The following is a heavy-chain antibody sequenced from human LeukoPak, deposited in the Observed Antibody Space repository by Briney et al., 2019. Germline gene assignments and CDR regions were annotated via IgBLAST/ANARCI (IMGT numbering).Heavy chain of an antibody. Sequence: SETLSLTCTVSGDSIGSSNNYWAWVRQPPGKGLEWLGSIFYSGSTYYNPSLKSRVTISVDTSKNQFSLNLYSVTAADTATYYCARRGMTYSSSFFAYWGQGTLVTVSS. CDR1: GDSIGSSNNY. CDR2: IFYSGST. J-gene: IGHJ4*02. V-gene: IGHV4-39*01. D-gene: IGHD6-13*01. CDR3: ARRGMTYSSSFFAY.